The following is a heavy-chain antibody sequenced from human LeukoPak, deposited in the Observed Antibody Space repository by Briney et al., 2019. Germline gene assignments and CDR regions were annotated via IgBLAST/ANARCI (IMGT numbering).Heavy chain of an antibody. CDR1: GGSISSGGYY. V-gene: IGHV4-31*03. Sequence: PSETLSLTCTVSGGSISSGGYYWSWIRQHPGKGLEWIGYIYYSGSTYYNPSLKSRVTISVDTSKNQFSLKLSSVTAADTAVYYCARYSYGLYHFDYWGQGTLVTVSS. CDR2: IYYSGST. D-gene: IGHD5-18*01. CDR3: ARYSYGLYHFDY. J-gene: IGHJ4*02.